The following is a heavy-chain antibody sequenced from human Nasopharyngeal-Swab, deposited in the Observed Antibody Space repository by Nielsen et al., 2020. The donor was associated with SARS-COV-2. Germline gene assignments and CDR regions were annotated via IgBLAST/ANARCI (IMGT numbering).Heavy chain of an antibody. D-gene: IGHD3-10*01. CDR1: GGSISSGGYY. CDR2: IYHSGST. CDR3: ARVGRDYGSGTNWFDP. J-gene: IGHJ5*02. V-gene: IGHV4-30-2*01. Sequence: SETLSLTCNVSGGSISSGGYYWSRIRQHPGKGLEWIGYIYHSGSTYYNPSLKSRVTISVDRSKNQFSLKLSSVTAADTAVYYCARVGRDYGSGTNWFDPWGQGTLVTVSS.